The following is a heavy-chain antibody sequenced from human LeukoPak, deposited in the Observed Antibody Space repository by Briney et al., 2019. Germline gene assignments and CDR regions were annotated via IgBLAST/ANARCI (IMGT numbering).Heavy chain of an antibody. Sequence: SETLSLTCAVYGGSFSGYYWSWIRQPPGKGLEWIGEINHSGSTNYNPSLKSRVTISVDTSKNQFSLKLSSVTAADTAVYYCARDLVVVAATAWFDPWGQGTLVTVSS. J-gene: IGHJ5*02. CDR3: ARDLVVVAATAWFDP. D-gene: IGHD2-15*01. V-gene: IGHV4-34*01. CDR1: GGSFSGYY. CDR2: INHSGST.